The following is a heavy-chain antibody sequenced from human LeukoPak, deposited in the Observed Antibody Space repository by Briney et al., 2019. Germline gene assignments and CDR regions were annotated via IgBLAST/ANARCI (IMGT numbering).Heavy chain of an antibody. CDR2: ITGRSDKT. J-gene: IGHJ4*02. D-gene: IGHD6-19*01. CDR3: AKTTAGYSSGRYPGWPVDY. CDR1: GFNFNKYD. V-gene: IGHV3-23*01. Sequence: GGSLRLSCAASGFNFNKYDMTWARQAPGKGLEWVSTITGRSDKTYYTDSVKGRFVTSRDNSKDTLYLQMNSLRAEDTALYYCAKTTAGYSSGRYPGWPVDYWGQGTLVTVSS.